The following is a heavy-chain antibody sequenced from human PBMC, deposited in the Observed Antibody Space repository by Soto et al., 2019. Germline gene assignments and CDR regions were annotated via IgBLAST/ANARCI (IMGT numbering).Heavy chain of an antibody. CDR3: AKDRGPYYDFWSGYSGFLGY. D-gene: IGHD3-3*01. J-gene: IGHJ4*02. V-gene: IGHV3-23*01. Sequence: GGSLRLSCAASGFTFSSYAMSWVRQAPGKGLEWVSAISGSGGSTYYADSVKGRFTISRDNSKNTLYLQMNSLRAEDTAVYYCAKDRGPYYDFWSGYSGFLGYWGQGTLVTVSS. CDR2: ISGSGGST. CDR1: GFTFSSYA.